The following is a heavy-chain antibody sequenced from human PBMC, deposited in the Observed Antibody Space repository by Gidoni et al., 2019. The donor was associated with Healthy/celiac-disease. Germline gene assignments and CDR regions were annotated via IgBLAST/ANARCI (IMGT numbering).Heavy chain of an antibody. CDR2: IFSNDEK. Sequence: QVTLKESGPVLVKPTETLTLTCTVSGFSLSNASMGVSWIRQPPGKALEWLAHIFSNDEKSYSTSLKSRLTISKDTSKSQVVLTMTNMDPVDTATYYCARIRVYADSGSFGWFDPWGQGTLVTVSS. J-gene: IGHJ5*02. CDR1: GFSLSNASMG. CDR3: ARIRVYADSGSFGWFDP. D-gene: IGHD1-26*01. V-gene: IGHV2-26*01.